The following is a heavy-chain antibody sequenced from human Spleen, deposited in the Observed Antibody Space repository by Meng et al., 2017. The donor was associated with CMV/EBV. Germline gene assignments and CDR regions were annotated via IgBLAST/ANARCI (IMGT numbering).Heavy chain of an antibody. CDR3: ARVSEYCTTTNCYKVVDQ. D-gene: IGHD2-2*02. J-gene: IGHJ4*02. CDR2: MDPRKGRN. Sequence: TFSGYHRHWVRKATRKGLKEMRGMDPRKGRNNYMQNLKGRVSMTRETSIGTAYMELSRLKSDDTAVYYCARVSEYCTTTNCYKVVDQWGQGTLVTVSS. CDR1: TFSGYH. V-gene: IGHV1-2*02.